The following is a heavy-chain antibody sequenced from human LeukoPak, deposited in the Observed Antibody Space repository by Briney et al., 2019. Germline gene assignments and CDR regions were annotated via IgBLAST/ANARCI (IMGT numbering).Heavy chain of an antibody. CDR2: INHSGST. CDR1: GGSFSGYY. D-gene: IGHD6-13*01. Sequence: SETLSLTCAVYGGSFSGYYWSWIRQPPGKGLEWIGEINHSGSTNYNPSLKSRVTISVDTSKNQLSLKLSSVTAADTAVYYCARGHTGIAAAAAPYGMDVWGKGTTVTVSS. J-gene: IGHJ6*04. CDR3: ARGHTGIAAAAAPYGMDV. V-gene: IGHV4-34*01.